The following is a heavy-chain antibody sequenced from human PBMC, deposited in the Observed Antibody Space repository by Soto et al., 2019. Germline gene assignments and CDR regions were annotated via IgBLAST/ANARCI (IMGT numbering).Heavy chain of an antibody. CDR3: ARFKSRYSSSSGLDP. D-gene: IGHD6-6*01. V-gene: IGHV1-18*01. J-gene: IGHJ5*02. CDR2: ISAYNGNT. Sequence: GASVKVSCKASGYTFTSYGISWVRQAPGQGLEWMGWISAYNGNTNYAQKLQGRVTMTTDTSTSTAYMELRSLRSDDTAVYYCARFKSRYSSSSGLDPWGQGTLVTVSS. CDR1: GYTFTSYG.